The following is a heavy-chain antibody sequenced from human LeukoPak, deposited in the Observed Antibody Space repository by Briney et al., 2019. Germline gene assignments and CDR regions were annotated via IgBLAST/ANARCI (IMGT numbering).Heavy chain of an antibody. V-gene: IGHV4-59*01. CDR1: GGPISSYY. CDR3: ATGYSSTWYYFDY. CDR2: IYHSGST. Sequence: SETLSLTCTVSGGPISSYYWSWIRQPPGKGLEWIGYIYHSGSTNYNPSLKSRVTISADTSKDQFSLKLASVTAADTAVYYCATGYSSTWYYFDYWGQGTLVTVSS. J-gene: IGHJ4*02. D-gene: IGHD6-13*01.